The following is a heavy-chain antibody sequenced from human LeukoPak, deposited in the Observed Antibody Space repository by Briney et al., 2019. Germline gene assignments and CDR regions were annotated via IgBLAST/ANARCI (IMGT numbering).Heavy chain of an antibody. V-gene: IGHV3-73*01. CDR3: TRVADTAMVTDDFDY. D-gene: IGHD5-18*01. CDR1: VFTFSGSA. CDR2: MRSKANSYAT. J-gene: IGHJ4*02. Sequence: AGGSLRLSCAASVFTFSGSAMHWVRQASGKGLEWVARMRSKANSYATAYAAWVKGRFPIYRDDLKNTAYLQMNSLKTEDTAVYYRTRVADTAMVTDDFDYGGQGTLVTVSS.